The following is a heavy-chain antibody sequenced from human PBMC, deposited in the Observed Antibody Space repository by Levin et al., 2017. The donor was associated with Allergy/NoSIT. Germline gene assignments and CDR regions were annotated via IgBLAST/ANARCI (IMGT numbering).Heavy chain of an antibody. CDR3: ATLHSGTYYGFPH. CDR1: GFTFSSYA. CDR2: ISGSGGSK. J-gene: IGHJ4*02. Sequence: GGSLRLSCEASGFTFSSYAMSWVRQAPGKGLEWVSSISGSGGSKFYVDSVKGRFTISRDNSKKTLYLHMKSLRAEDTAVFYCATLHSGTYYGFPHWGQGTLVTVSS. D-gene: IGHD1-26*01. V-gene: IGHV3-23*01.